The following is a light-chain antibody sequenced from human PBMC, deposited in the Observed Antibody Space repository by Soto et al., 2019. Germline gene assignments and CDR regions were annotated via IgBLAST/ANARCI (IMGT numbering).Light chain of an antibody. CDR3: QQYYSALLT. CDR1: QSISSW. V-gene: IGKV1-5*01. Sequence: DIQMTQSPSTLSASVGDRVTITCRASQSISSWLAWYQQKPGKAPKLLIYDASSLESGVPSRFSGSGSGTEFTLTISSLQAEDVAVYYCQQYYSALLTFGPGTKVDIK. J-gene: IGKJ3*01. CDR2: DAS.